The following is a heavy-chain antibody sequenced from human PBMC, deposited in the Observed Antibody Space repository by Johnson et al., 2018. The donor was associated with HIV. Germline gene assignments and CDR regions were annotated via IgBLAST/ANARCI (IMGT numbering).Heavy chain of an antibody. CDR1: GFTFNSYP. V-gene: IGHV3-30*18. D-gene: IGHD1-26*01. CDR3: AKWGSMRATSAFDI. CDR2: ISYDGNNK. Sequence: QVQLVESGGGVVQPGRSLRLSCAASGFTFNSYPMHWVRQAPGKGLEWVAVISYDGNNKYYADSVKGRLTISRDNSKNTLYLQMNSLRAEDTAVYYCAKWGSMRATSAFDIWGQGTMVTVSS. J-gene: IGHJ3*02.